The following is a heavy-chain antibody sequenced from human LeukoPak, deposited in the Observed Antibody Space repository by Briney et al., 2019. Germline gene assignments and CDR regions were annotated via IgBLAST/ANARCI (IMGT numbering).Heavy chain of an antibody. Sequence: ASVKVSCKASGGTFSSYAISWVRQAPGQGLEWMGGIIPIFGTANYAQKFEGRVTITADESTSTAYMELSSLRSEDTAVYYCARNSDFWSGYYSAWGQGTLVTVSS. CDR3: ARNSDFWSGYYSA. CDR1: GGTFSSYA. D-gene: IGHD3-3*01. CDR2: IIPIFGTA. V-gene: IGHV1-69*13. J-gene: IGHJ5*02.